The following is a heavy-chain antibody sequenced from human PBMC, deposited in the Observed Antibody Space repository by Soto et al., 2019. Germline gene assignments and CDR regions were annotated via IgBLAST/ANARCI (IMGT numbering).Heavy chain of an antibody. CDR1: GFSFSSYT. V-gene: IGHV3-48*01. J-gene: IGHJ4*02. CDR3: ARDREYCSGDNCYETGAAY. CDR2: ISRNASSM. Sequence: EVQLVESGGGLVQPGGSLRLSCVASGFSFSSYTMNWFRQAPGKGLEWVSDISRNASSMSYADSVRGRFTISRDNAKTSLYLQMNSLRADDTAVYYCARDREYCSGDNCYETGAAYWGQGALVTVSS. D-gene: IGHD2-15*01.